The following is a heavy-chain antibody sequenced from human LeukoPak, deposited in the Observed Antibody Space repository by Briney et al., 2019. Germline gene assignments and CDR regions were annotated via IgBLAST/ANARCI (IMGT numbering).Heavy chain of an antibody. V-gene: IGHV3-23*01. J-gene: IGHJ4*02. CDR1: GFTFSSYG. CDR3: AKAGQGDN. CDR2: ISGSGGST. Sequence: PGGSLRLSCAASGFTFSSYGMTWVRQAPGKGLEWVSSISGSGGSTWYADSVKGRFTISRDNSKNTIYLQMNSLRAEDTASYYCAKAGQGDNWGQGTLVIVSS.